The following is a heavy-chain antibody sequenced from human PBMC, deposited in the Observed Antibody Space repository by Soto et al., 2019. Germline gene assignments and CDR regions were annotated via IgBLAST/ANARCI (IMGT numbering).Heavy chain of an antibody. CDR3: SRQASDFWSGKPQYYMDV. CDR2: IRSKGNNYAT. J-gene: IGHJ6*03. V-gene: IGHV3-73*01. CDR1: GFTFSGSA. Sequence: GGSLSLSCAASGFTFSGSAMHWVRQASGKGLEWVGRIRSKGNNYATAYGASLKGRFTISRDDSKNTAYLQMNSLNTEDTAVYYCSRQASDFWSGKPQYYMDVWGKGTTVTVSS. D-gene: IGHD3-3*01.